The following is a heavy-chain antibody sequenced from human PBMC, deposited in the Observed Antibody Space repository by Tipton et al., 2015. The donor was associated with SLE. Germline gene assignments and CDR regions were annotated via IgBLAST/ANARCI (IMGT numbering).Heavy chain of an antibody. Sequence: SLRLSCAASGFTFSSYAMHWVRQAPGKGLEWVAVIWYDGSDKYYADSVKGRFTISRDNSKNTLYLQMNSLRAEDTAVYYCTGALALYGMDVWGQGTTVTVSS. CDR3: TGALALYGMDV. CDR2: IWYDGSDK. CDR1: GFTFSSYA. J-gene: IGHJ6*02. V-gene: IGHV3-33*08.